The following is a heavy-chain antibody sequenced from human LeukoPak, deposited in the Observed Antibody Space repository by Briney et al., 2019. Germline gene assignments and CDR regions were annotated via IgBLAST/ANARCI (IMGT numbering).Heavy chain of an antibody. J-gene: IGHJ6*03. CDR3: ARGVVLDYYYYYYMDV. Sequence: GGSLRLSCAASGFSFSDNYMSWIRQAPGKGLEWVSYISSSGSTIYFAAYVKGRFTISRDNAKNSLYLQMNSLRAEDTAVYYCARGVVLDYYYYYYMDVWGKGTTVTVSS. CDR1: GFSFSDNY. CDR2: ISSSGSTI. D-gene: IGHD1-1*01. V-gene: IGHV3-11*01.